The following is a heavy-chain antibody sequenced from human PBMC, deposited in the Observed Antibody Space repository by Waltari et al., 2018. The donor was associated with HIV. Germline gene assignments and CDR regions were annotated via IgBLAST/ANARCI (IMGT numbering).Heavy chain of an antibody. Sequence: QVQLQESGPGLVKPSETLSITCIVSGGSINTYYWNWIRQPAGKGLEWLGRINASGGTNYNPSLKSRVTMSVDTSKNQFSLKLTSVTAADTAVYFCARETSGPTWRLFDSWGQGTLVTVSS. J-gene: IGHJ4*02. CDR1: GGSINTYY. CDR2: INASGGT. D-gene: IGHD1-26*01. CDR3: ARETSGPTWRLFDS. V-gene: IGHV4-4*07.